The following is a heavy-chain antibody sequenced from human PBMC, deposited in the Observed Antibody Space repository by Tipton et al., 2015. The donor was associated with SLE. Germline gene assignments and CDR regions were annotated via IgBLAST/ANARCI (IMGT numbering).Heavy chain of an antibody. CDR2: IYSDGST. D-gene: IGHD2-15*01. CDR3: ARDHAAECSGGTCYHLDVFDI. J-gene: IGHJ3*02. Sequence: TLSLTCTVSGGSISSHYWSWIRQPPGKTLEWIGYIYSDGSTNYNPSFRSRLTISVDTSKNQFSLKLTSVTAADTAVYYCARDHAAECSGGTCYHLDVFDIWGQGTKVTVSS. CDR1: GGSISSHY. V-gene: IGHV4-59*11.